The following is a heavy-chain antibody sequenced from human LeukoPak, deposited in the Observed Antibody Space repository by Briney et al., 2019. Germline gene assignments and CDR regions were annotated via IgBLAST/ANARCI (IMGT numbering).Heavy chain of an antibody. CDR3: TTVFYGHLYYFDY. J-gene: IGHJ4*02. V-gene: IGHV3-15*01. CDR1: GFTFSNAW. CDR2: IKSKTDGGTT. D-gene: IGHD2/OR15-2a*01. Sequence: GGSLRLSCAASGFTFSNAWMSWVRQAPGQGLEWVGRIKSKTDGGTTDYAAPVKGRFTISRDDSKNTLYLQMNSLKTEDTAVYYCTTVFYGHLYYFDYWGQGTLVTVSS.